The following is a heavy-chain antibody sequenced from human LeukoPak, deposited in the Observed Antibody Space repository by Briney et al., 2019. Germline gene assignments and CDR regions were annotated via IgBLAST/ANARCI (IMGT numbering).Heavy chain of an antibody. V-gene: IGHV1-24*01. J-gene: IGHJ4*02. D-gene: IGHD6-13*01. CDR2: FDPEDGET. CDR1: GYTLTELS. Sequence: ASVKVSCKVSGYTLTELSMHWVRQAPGKGLEWMGGFDPEDGETIYAQKFQGRVTMTEDTSTDTAYMELSSLRSEDMAVYYCATAPRYAYSSSLDYWGQGTLVTVSS. CDR3: ATAPRYAYSSSLDY.